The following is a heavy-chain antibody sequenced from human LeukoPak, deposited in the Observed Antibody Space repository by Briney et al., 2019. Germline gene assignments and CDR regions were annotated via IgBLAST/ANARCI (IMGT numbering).Heavy chain of an antibody. CDR3: ASLNSIVVVPAAIWDDAFDI. D-gene: IGHD2-2*01. CDR2: INPNSVGT. CDR1: GYTFTGYY. V-gene: IGHV1-2*02. J-gene: IGHJ3*02. Sequence: ASVKVSCKASGYTFTGYYMHWVRLDPGQGLEGMGWINPNSVGTKYAQKFQGRVTMTSDTPISTAYMELRRLRSDDTAVYYCASLNSIVVVPAAIWDDAFDIWGQGTMVTVSS.